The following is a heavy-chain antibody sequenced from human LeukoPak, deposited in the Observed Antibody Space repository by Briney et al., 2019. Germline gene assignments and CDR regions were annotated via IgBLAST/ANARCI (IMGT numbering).Heavy chain of an antibody. CDR1: GDSISTSSYY. J-gene: IGHJ6*03. Sequence: SETLSLTCSVSGDSISTSSYYWGWIRQPPGKGLEWIGSIYHSGSTYYNPSLKSRVTISVDTSKNQFSLKLSSVTAADTAVYYCARDTNYYYMDVWGKGTTVTVSS. CDR2: IYHSGST. D-gene: IGHD1-1*01. CDR3: ARDTNYYYMDV. V-gene: IGHV4-39*07.